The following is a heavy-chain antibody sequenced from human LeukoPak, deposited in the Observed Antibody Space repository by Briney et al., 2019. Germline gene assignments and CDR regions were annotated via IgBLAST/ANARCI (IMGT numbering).Heavy chain of an antibody. J-gene: IGHJ4*02. CDR3: ARNHKTGDRTLYYFDY. CDR1: GFSLSTSGMC. D-gene: IGHD7-27*01. Sequence: KSGPTLVNPTQTLTLTCTFSGFSLSTSGMCVSWIRQPPGKALEWLARIDWDDDKYYSTSLKTRLTISKDTSKNQVVLTTTNMDPVDTATYYCARNHKTGDRTLYYFDYWGQGTLVSVSS. CDR2: IDWDDDK. V-gene: IGHV2-70*11.